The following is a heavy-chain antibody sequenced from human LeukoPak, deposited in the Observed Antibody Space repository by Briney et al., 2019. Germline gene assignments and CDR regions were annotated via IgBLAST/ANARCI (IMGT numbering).Heavy chain of an antibody. CDR1: GFPVRSNY. Sequence: PGGSLSLSCAASGFPVRSNYMSGVRLAPGKGLEGVSVIYSGGSTYYADSVKGRFTISRDNSKNTLYLQMNNLRAEDTAVYYCARGGTTAVDFDYWGQGTLVTVSS. D-gene: IGHD1-1*01. CDR2: IYSGGST. CDR3: ARGGTTAVDFDY. V-gene: IGHV3-53*01. J-gene: IGHJ4*02.